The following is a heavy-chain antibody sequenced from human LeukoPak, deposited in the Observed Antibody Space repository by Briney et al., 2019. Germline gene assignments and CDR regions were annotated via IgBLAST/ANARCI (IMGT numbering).Heavy chain of an antibody. V-gene: IGHV3-23*01. CDR1: GFTFSNSV. CDR2: INDSGGSA. D-gene: IGHD6-19*01. Sequence: GGSLRLSCAASGFTFSNSVMSWVRHAPGKGLELVSSINDSGGSAYYADSVKGRLTISRDNSKNTLYLQMNSLRAEDTAVYYCARGVSGWPYYLDYWGQGALVTVSS. J-gene: IGHJ4*02. CDR3: ARGVSGWPYYLDY.